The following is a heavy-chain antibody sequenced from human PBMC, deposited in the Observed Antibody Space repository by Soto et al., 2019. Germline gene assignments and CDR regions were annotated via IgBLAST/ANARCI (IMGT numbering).Heavy chain of an antibody. V-gene: IGHV3-30*18. CDR2: ISYDGSNK. J-gene: IGHJ3*02. Sequence: GGSLRLSCAASGFTFSSYGMHWVRQAPGKGLEWVAGISYDGSNKYYADSVEGRFTISRDKSKNTLYLQMNSLRAEDTAVYYCAKEGYESIIAFDIWGQGTMVTVSS. CDR3: AKEGYESIIAFDI. D-gene: IGHD6-13*01. CDR1: GFTFSSYG.